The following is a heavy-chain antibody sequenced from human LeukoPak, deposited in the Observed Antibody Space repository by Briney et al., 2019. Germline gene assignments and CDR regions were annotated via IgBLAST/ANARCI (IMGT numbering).Heavy chain of an antibody. J-gene: IGHJ4*02. Sequence: GGSLRLSCAASGFTFSGSAMHWVRQASGKGLEWVGRIRSRANSYATAYAASVKGRFTISRDDSKNTAYLQMNSLKTEDTAVYCCTSSGFSGPNDYWGQGTLVTVSS. CDR1: GFTFSGSA. V-gene: IGHV3-73*01. CDR3: TSSGFSGPNDY. CDR2: IRSRANSYAT. D-gene: IGHD3-10*01.